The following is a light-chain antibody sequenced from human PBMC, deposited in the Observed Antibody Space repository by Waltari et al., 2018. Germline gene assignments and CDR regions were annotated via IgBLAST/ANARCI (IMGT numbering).Light chain of an antibody. V-gene: IGKV3-11*01. CDR2: DAS. J-gene: IGKJ2*03. CDR1: QSVGRF. CDR3: QQRSSWPYS. Sequence: EIVLTQSPATLSLSPGEGATLSCRASQSVGRFLAWYQHKPGQAPSLLIYDASNRATGIPARFSASGSGTDFTLTLSSLEPEDFAVYYCQQRSSWPYSFGQGTKPEI.